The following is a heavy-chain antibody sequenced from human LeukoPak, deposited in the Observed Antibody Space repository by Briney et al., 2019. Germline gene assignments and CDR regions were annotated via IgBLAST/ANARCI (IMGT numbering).Heavy chain of an antibody. Sequence: TQSLTCTVSGGSISSYYWSWIRQPPGKALEWLALIYWNDDKRYSPSLKSRLTITKDTSKNQVVLTMTNMDPVDTAAYYCAHNGLGEFFDYWGQGTLVTVSS. J-gene: IGHJ4*02. CDR1: GGSISSYYW. D-gene: IGHD3-16*01. V-gene: IGHV2-5*01. CDR2: IYWNDDK. CDR3: AHNGLGEFFDY.